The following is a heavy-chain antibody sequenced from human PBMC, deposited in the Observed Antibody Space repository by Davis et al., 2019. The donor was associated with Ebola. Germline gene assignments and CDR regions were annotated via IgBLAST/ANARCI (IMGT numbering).Heavy chain of an antibody. CDR3: ARGGGSSWFAY. CDR2: TSGSGDST. D-gene: IGHD6-13*01. CDR1: GFTFSSFA. J-gene: IGHJ5*01. V-gene: IGHV3-23*01. Sequence: GESLKISCAASGFTFSSFAMSWVRQAPGKGLEWVSATSGSGDSTHHADSVKGRFAISRDNSKDTLYLRMNRLRAEDTAVYYCARGGGSSWFAYWGQGTLVTVSS.